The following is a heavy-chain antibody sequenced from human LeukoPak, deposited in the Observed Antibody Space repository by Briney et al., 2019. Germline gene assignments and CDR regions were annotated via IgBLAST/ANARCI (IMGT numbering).Heavy chain of an antibody. CDR2: ISGSGGST. V-gene: IGHV3-23*01. Sequence: GGSLRLSCAASGFTFSSYAMSWVRQAPGKGLEWVSAISGSGGSTYYADSVRGRFTISRDNSKNTLYLQMNSLRVEDTAIYYCAKDQYSSGWYFDYWGQGTLVTVSS. CDR1: GFTFSSYA. CDR3: AKDQYSSGWYFDY. J-gene: IGHJ4*02. D-gene: IGHD6-19*01.